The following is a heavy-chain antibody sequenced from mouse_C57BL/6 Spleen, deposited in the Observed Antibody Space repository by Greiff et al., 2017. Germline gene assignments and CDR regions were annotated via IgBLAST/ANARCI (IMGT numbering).Heavy chain of an antibody. V-gene: IGHV1-64*01. CDR1: GYTFTSYW. D-gene: IGHD1-1*01. J-gene: IGHJ2*01. Sequence: QVQLQQSGAELVKPGASVKLSCKASGYTFTSYWMHWVKQRPGQGLEWIGMIHPNSGSTNYNEKFKSKATLTVDQSSSTAYMQLSSLTSEDSAVYYCAREGYGSSYFDYWGQGTTLTVSS. CDR3: AREGYGSSYFDY. CDR2: IHPNSGST.